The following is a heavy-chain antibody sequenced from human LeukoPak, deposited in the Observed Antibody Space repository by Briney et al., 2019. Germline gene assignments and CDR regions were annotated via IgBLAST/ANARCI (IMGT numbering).Heavy chain of an antibody. Sequence: GASVKVSCKASGGTFSSYAISWVRQAPGQGLEWMGGIIPIFGTANYAQKFQGRVTITADKSTSTAYMELSSLRSEDTAVYYCARANRRYYYDSRGDYFDYWGQGTLVTVSS. V-gene: IGHV1-69*06. J-gene: IGHJ4*02. CDR2: IIPIFGTA. CDR1: GGTFSSYA. CDR3: ARANRRYYYDSRGDYFDY. D-gene: IGHD3-22*01.